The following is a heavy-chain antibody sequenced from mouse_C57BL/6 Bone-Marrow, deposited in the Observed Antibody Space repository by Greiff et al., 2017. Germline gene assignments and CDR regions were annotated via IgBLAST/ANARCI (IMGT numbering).Heavy chain of an antibody. CDR1: GFNIKDAY. Sequence: EVQLQQSGAELVRPGASVKLSCTASGFNIKDAYIHWVKQRPEQGLEWIGWIDPEIGDTEYASKFQGKATITTDTSSNTACLQLSSLTSEDTAVYYCSSFDGNYFDFWGQGTPLTVAS. CDR3: SSFDGNYFDF. D-gene: IGHD2-3*01. CDR2: IDPEIGDT. J-gene: IGHJ2*01. V-gene: IGHV14-4*01.